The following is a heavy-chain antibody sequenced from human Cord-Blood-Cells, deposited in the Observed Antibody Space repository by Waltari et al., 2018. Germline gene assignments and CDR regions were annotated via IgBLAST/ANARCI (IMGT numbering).Heavy chain of an antibody. J-gene: IGHJ1*01. D-gene: IGHD3-10*01. CDR3: ARQTSKYGSGSYFQH. CDR1: GYTFTSYY. V-gene: IGHV1-46*01. Sequence: QVQLVQSGAAVKKPGASVKASCKASGYTFTSYYMPWVRQAPGQGLEWMGIINPSGGSTSYAQKFQGRVTMTRDTSTSTVYMELSSLRSEDTAVYYCARQTSKYGSGSYFQHWGQGTLVTVSS. CDR2: INPSGGST.